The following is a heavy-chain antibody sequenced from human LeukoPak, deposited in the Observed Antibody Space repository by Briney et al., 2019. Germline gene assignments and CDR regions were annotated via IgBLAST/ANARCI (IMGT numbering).Heavy chain of an antibody. V-gene: IGHV4-30-2*01. D-gene: IGHD4-17*01. CDR3: ARARRTYGEPLTFDY. CDR2: IYHSGST. J-gene: IGHJ4*02. Sequence: PSETLSLTCAVSGGSISSGGYSWSWIRQPPGKGLEWIGYIYHSGSTYYNPSLKSRVTISVDRSKNQFSLKLSSVTAADTAVYYCARARRTYGEPLTFDYWGQGTLVTVSS. CDR1: GGSISSGGYS.